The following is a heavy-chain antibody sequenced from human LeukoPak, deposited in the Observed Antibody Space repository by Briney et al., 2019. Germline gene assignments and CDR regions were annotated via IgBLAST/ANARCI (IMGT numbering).Heavy chain of an antibody. CDR2: INSDGSST. J-gene: IGHJ3*02. CDR1: GFTFRSYW. V-gene: IGHV3-74*01. CDR3: AKDPNGDYIGTFDI. Sequence: GGSLRLSCAASGFTFRSYWMHWVRQAPGKGLVWVSRINSDGSSTTYAASVQGRFTISRDNSKNTLYLQMNSLRAEDTAVYYCAKDPNGDYIGTFDIWGQGTMVTVSS. D-gene: IGHD4-17*01.